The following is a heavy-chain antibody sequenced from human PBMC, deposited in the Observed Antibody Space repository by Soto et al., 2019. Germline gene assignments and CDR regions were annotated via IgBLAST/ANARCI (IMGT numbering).Heavy chain of an antibody. D-gene: IGHD3-9*01. V-gene: IGHV4-59*01. CDR3: AKTYYDILTGYVPWFDR. Sequence: PSETLSLTCTVSGGSISSYYWSWIRQPPGKGLEWIGYIYYSGSTNYNPSLKSRVTISVDTSKNQFSLKLSSVTAADTAVYYCAKTYYDILTGYVPWFDRWGQGTLVTVSS. CDR2: IYYSGST. CDR1: GGSISSYY. J-gene: IGHJ5*02.